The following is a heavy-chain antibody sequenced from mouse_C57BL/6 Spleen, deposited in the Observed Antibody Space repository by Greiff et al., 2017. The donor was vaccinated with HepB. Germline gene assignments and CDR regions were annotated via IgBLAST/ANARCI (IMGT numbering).Heavy chain of an antibody. CDR2: INPNYGTT. D-gene: IGHD1-1*01. Sequence: QLKESGPELVKPGASVKISCKASGYSFTDYNMNWVKQSNGKSLEWIGVINPNYGTTSYNQKFKGKATLTVDQSSSTAYMQLNSLTSEDSAVYYCARNYYGSSSCYAMDYWGQGTSVTVSS. CDR3: ARNYYGSSSCYAMDY. CDR1: GYSFTDYN. V-gene: IGHV1-39*01. J-gene: IGHJ4*01.